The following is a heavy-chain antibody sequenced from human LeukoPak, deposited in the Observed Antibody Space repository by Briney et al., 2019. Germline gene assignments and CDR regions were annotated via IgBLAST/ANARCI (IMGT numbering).Heavy chain of an antibody. Sequence: GGSLRLSCAASGFTFNSFAMNWVRQAPGKGLEWVSSISGSDGSSHYADFVKGRFTISRDNSKNTLHLQMNSLRAEDTAVYYCARGYSYGDMPGYWGQGTLVTVSS. CDR1: GFTFNSFA. CDR2: ISGSDGSS. D-gene: IGHD5-18*01. J-gene: IGHJ4*02. V-gene: IGHV3-23*01. CDR3: ARGYSYGDMPGY.